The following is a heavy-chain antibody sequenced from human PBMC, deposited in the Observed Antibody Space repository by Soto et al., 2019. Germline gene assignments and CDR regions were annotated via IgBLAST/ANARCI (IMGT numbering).Heavy chain of an antibody. CDR2: IYYSGST. V-gene: IGHV4-59*01. Sequence: SETLSLTCTVSGGFISNYYWSWIRQPPGKGLEWIGYIYYSGSTNYNPSLKSRVTISVDTSKNHFSLKLSSVTAADTAVYYCVKGGSSRFDPWGQGTLVTVS. J-gene: IGHJ5*02. CDR3: VKGGSSRFDP. CDR1: GGFISNYY. D-gene: IGHD1-26*01.